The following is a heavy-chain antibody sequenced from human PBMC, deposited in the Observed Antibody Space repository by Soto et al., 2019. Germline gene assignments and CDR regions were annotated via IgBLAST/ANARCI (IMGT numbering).Heavy chain of an antibody. CDR1: GGSISSYY. Sequence: PETLSLTCTVSGGSISSYYWSWIRQPPGKGLEWIGYIYYSGSTNYNPSLKSRVTISVDTSKNQFSLKLSSVTAADTAVYYCARMVASVGYYYYYGMDGWGQGTMVTVSS. D-gene: IGHD2-15*01. V-gene: IGHV4-59*01. CDR2: IYYSGST. J-gene: IGHJ6*02. CDR3: ARMVASVGYYYYYGMDG.